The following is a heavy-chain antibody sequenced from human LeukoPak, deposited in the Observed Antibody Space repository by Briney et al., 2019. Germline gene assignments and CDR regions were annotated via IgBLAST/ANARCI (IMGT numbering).Heavy chain of an antibody. CDR3: AGLRVTMVRGVTRSSYGMDV. J-gene: IGHJ6*02. V-gene: IGHV4-30-4*01. CDR1: GGSISSGDYY. Sequence: SQTLSLTCTVSGGSISSGDYYWSWIRQPPGKGPEWIGYIYYGGSTYYNPSFRSRVTISVDTSKSQFSLKLSSVTAADTAVYYCAGLRVTMVRGVTRSSYGMDVWGQGTTVTVSS. D-gene: IGHD3-10*01. CDR2: IYYGGST.